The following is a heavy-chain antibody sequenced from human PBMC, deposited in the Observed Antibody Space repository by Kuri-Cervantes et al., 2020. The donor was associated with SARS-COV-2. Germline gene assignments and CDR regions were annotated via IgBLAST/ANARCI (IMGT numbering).Heavy chain of an antibody. V-gene: IGHV3-64*01. D-gene: IGHD4-23*01. CDR2: ISSNGGST. Sequence: GESLKISCAASGFTFSSYAMHWVRQAPGKGLEYVSAISSNGGSTYYANSVKGRFTISRDNSKNTLYLQMGSLRAEDTAVYYCAPPVGGNSVPSTWGQGTLVTVSS. J-gene: IGHJ5*02. CDR1: GFTFSSYA. CDR3: APPVGGNSVPST.